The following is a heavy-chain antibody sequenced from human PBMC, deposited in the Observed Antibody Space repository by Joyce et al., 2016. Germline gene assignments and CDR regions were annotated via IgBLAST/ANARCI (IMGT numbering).Heavy chain of an antibody. CDR2: IYYSGSA. Sequence: HVQLQESGPGLVKPSETLSLTCSVSGASMTSGDYYWSWIRQSPVKGLEWIGYIYYSGSAYYNPSLKSRVTIAVDTSKDQFSLRLSSLTAADTAVYYCARADSSGTYYFDHWGQGALVTVSS. CDR3: ARADSSGTYYFDH. D-gene: IGHD3-22*01. CDR1: GASMTSGDYY. V-gene: IGHV4-30-4*01. J-gene: IGHJ4*02.